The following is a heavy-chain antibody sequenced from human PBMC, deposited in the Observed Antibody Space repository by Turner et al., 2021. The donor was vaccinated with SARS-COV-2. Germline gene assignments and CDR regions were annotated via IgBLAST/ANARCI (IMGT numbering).Heavy chain of an antibody. V-gene: IGHV3-23*01. D-gene: IGHD2-15*01. J-gene: IGHJ4*02. CDR1: GFTFGDYA. CDR2: ISGSGGST. Sequence: QLLESGGGLVQPGGSLRLSCAASGFTFGDYAMFWVRQAPGKGLEWVSAISGSGGSTYYADSVKGRFTISRDNSKNTLYLQMNSLRVDDTAVYYCAKDLGREYCSGGACYYWGQGTLVTVSS. CDR3: AKDLGREYCSGGACYY.